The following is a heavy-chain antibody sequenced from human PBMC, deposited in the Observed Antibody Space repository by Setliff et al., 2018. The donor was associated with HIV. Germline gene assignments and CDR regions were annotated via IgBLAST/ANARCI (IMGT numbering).Heavy chain of an antibody. CDR2: IYPGDSDT. CDR1: GYSFTTYW. CDR3: ASKVHCTNGVCLDAFDI. V-gene: IGHV5-51*01. Sequence: GESLKISCKGSGYSFTTYWIGWVRQMPGKGLEWMGIIYPGDSDTRYSPSFQGQVTISADKSISTAYMELSSLRSEDTAVYYCASKVHCTNGVCLDAFDIWGQGTMVTVSS. D-gene: IGHD2-8*01. J-gene: IGHJ3*02.